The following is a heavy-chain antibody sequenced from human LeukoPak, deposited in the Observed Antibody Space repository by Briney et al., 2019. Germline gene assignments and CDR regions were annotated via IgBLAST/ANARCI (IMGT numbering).Heavy chain of an antibody. CDR2: IYYSGST. D-gene: IGHD3-16*02. J-gene: IGHJ4*02. CDR1: GDSVSSSSYY. CDR3: ARERPIMITFGGVIVSIDY. Sequence: SETLSLTCTVSGDSVSSSSYYWSWIRQPPGKGLEWIGYIYYSGSTYYNPSLKSRVTISVDTSKNQFSLKLSSVTAADTAVYYCARERPIMITFGGVIVSIDYWGQGTLVTVS. V-gene: IGHV4-61*01.